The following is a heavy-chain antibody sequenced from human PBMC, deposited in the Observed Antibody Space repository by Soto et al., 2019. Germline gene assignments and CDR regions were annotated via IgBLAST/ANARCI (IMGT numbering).Heavy chain of an antibody. CDR3: ARDLGYYDSSGIRSAFDI. V-gene: IGHV3-21*01. J-gene: IGHJ3*02. CDR1: GFTFSSYS. D-gene: IGHD3-22*01. Sequence: EVQLVESGGGLVKPGGSLRLSCAASGFTFSSYSMNWVRQAPGKGLEWVSSISSSSSYIYYADSVMGPFTISRDNAKNPLYLQTNCLRADDTAVYYCARDLGYYDSSGIRSAFDIWVQGTMVTFSS. CDR2: ISSSSSYI.